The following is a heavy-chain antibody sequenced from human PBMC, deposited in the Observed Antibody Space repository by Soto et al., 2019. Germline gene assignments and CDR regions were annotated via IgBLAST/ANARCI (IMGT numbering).Heavy chain of an antibody. Sequence: QVRLQESGPGLVKPSETLSLMCTVSGGSISSYYWSWIRQLPGQGLEWIGYIYYSGSTNYNPSLKSRVTISVDTSKNQFSLKLSSVTAADTAVYSWARERRDGYKHYFDYWGQGTLVTVSS. V-gene: IGHV4-59*01. CDR3: ARERRDGYKHYFDY. J-gene: IGHJ4*02. CDR1: GGSISSYY. D-gene: IGHD5-12*01. CDR2: IYYSGST.